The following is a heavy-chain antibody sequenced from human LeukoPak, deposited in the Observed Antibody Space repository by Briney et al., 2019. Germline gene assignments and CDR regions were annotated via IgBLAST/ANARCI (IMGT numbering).Heavy chain of an antibody. V-gene: IGHV3-30*01. CDR2: ISYDGSNK. D-gene: IGHD4-23*01. CDR3: AGDYGGNSFNYYYYYYMDV. J-gene: IGHJ6*03. CDR1: GFTFSSYA. Sequence: GRSLRLSCAASGFTFSSYAMHWVRQAPGKGLEWVAVISYDGSNKYYADSVKGRFTSSRDNSKETLYLQMNSLRAEDTAVYYCAGDYGGNSFNYYYYYYMDVWGKGTTVTVSS.